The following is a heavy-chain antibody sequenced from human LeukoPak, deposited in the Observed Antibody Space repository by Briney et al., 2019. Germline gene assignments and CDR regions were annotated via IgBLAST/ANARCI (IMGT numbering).Heavy chain of an antibody. D-gene: IGHD3-22*01. J-gene: IGHJ4*02. CDR1: GFTFSSYE. CDR2: ISSSGSTI. V-gene: IGHV3-48*03. Sequence: GGSLRLSCAASGFTFSSYEMNWVRQAPGKGLEWVSYISSSGSTIYYADSVKGRFTISRDNAKNSLYLQMSSLRAEDTAVYYCARGLHFRVYDSSDFYIHWGQGTLVTVSS. CDR3: ARGLHFRVYDSSDFYIH.